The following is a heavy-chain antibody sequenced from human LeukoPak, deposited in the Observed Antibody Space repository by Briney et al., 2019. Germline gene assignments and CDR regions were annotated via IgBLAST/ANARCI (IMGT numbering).Heavy chain of an antibody. CDR1: GFSFSTYT. CDR3: ARAGYYDTSGYYPY. V-gene: IGHV3-48*02. Sequence: GRSLRLSCAASGFSFSTYTMNWVRQAPGKGLDWVSYISSSSSTIYYADSVKGRFTISRDNAKNSLYLQMNSLRDEDTAVYYCARAGYYDTSGYYPYWGQGTLVTVSS. CDR2: ISSSSSTI. D-gene: IGHD3-22*01. J-gene: IGHJ4*02.